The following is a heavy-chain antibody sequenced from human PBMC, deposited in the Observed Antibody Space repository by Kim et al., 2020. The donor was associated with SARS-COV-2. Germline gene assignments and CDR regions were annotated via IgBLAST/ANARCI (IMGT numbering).Heavy chain of an antibody. CDR2: SA. Sequence: SACYSPSLKSRVSISIDTSKNQFTLKLSSVTATDTAVYYCATSGGLLENYWGQGVLVTVSS. D-gene: IGHD3-3*02. J-gene: IGHJ4*02. V-gene: IGHV4-39*01. CDR3: ATSGGLLENY.